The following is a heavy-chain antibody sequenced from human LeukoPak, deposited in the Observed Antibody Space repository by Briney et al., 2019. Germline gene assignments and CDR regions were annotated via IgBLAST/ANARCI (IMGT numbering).Heavy chain of an antibody. CDR3: ARDGYPGTTSEMEFDP. J-gene: IGHJ5*02. Sequence: GGSLRLSCAASGFTFSSYAMSWVRQAPGKGLEWVSAISGSGGSTYYADSVEGRFTISRDNSKNTPYVQMKGLRAEDTAVYYCARDGYPGTTSEMEFDPWGQGTLVTVSS. V-gene: IGHV3-23*01. CDR2: ISGSGGST. CDR1: GFTFSSYA. D-gene: IGHD1-14*01.